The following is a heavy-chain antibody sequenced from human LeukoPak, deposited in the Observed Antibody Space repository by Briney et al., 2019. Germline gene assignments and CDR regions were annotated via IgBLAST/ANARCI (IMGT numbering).Heavy chain of an antibody. V-gene: IGHV4-61*05. CDR1: GGSITSSSYY. CDR3: ARTTMVRGTYYMDV. D-gene: IGHD3-10*01. CDR2: IYYSGYT. Sequence: SETLSLTCTVSGGSITSSSYYWGWIRQPPGKGLEWIGCIYYSGYTNYKSSLKSRVTISVDTSKNQFSLKLSSVTAADTAVYYCARTTMVRGTYYMDVWGKGTTVTVSS. J-gene: IGHJ6*03.